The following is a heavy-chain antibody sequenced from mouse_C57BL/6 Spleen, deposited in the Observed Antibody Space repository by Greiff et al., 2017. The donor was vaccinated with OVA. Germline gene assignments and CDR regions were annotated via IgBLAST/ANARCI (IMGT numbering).Heavy chain of an antibody. J-gene: IGHJ4*01. D-gene: IGHD1-1*01. V-gene: IGHV1-80*01. Sequence: VQLQQSGAELVKPGASVKISCKASGYAFSSYWMNWVKQRPGKGLEWIGQIYPGDGDTNYNGKFKGKATLTADKSSSTAYMQLSSLTSEDSAVYFCARGDYGYAMDDWGKGTSVTVSS. CDR1: GYAFSSYW. CDR3: ARGDYGYAMDD. CDR2: IYPGDGDT.